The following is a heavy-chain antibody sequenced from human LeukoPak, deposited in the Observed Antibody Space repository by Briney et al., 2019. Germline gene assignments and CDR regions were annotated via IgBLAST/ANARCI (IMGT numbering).Heavy chain of an antibody. CDR1: GCTFTSYY. D-gene: IGHD3-9*01. CDR2: INPSGGST. Sequence: RASVKVSCKASGCTFTSYYMHWVRQAPGQGLEWMGIINPSGGSTSYAQKFQGRVTMTRDTSTSTVYMELSSLRSEDTAVYYCARVSASDILTGYNDYWGQGTLVTVSS. CDR3: ARVSASDILTGYNDY. V-gene: IGHV1-46*01. J-gene: IGHJ4*02.